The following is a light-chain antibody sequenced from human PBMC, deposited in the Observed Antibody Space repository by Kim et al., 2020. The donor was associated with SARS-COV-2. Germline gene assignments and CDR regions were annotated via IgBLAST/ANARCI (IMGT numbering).Light chain of an antibody. CDR2: DDD. V-gene: IGLV6-57*03. Sequence: TVTTSCSRRSGSSASNNVVWYQQRPGSGPNTVIYDDDKRPSGGPDRCSGGIDSASNSAPPTISGLKTEDEADYYWQSYDSSNQWVFGGGTQVTVL. CDR1: SGSSASNN. J-gene: IGLJ3*02. CDR3: QSYDSSNQWV.